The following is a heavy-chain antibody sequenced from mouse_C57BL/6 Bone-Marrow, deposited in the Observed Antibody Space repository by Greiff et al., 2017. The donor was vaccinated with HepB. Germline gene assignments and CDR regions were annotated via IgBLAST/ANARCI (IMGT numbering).Heavy chain of an antibody. CDR3: ARGWLLRFLDY. J-gene: IGHJ2*01. D-gene: IGHD2-3*01. Sequence: VQLQQSGAELARPGASVKLSCKASGYTFTSYGISWVKQRTGQGLEWIGEIYPGSGNTYYNEKFKGKATLTADKSSSTAYMELRSLTSEDSAVYFCARGWLLRFLDYWGQGTTLTVS. CDR2: IYPGSGNT. CDR1: GYTFTSYG. V-gene: IGHV1-81*01.